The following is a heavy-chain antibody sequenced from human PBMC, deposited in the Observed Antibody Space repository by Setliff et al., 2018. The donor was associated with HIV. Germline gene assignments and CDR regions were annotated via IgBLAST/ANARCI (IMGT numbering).Heavy chain of an antibody. CDR3: ARGPSINTIRARGYYMDV. J-gene: IGHJ6*03. Sequence: PSETLSLTCSVSDDSIRSSHWNWVRLPPGKGLEWIGVICDSGRNTNYNPSLKSRLTISVDTSKNQFSLKLSSVTAADTAVYYCARGPSINTIRARGYYMDVWAKGTTVTVSS. CDR2: ICDSGRNT. CDR1: DDSIRSSH. D-gene: IGHD3-10*01. V-gene: IGHV4-4*08.